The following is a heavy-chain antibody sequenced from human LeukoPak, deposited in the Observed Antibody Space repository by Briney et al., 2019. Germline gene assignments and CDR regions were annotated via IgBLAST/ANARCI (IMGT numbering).Heavy chain of an antibody. D-gene: IGHD1-26*01. J-gene: IGHJ4*02. CDR2: IHPGDSDT. CDR1: GYSFTTFW. V-gene: IGHV5-51*01. CDR3: AGMVGATTEFDY. Sequence: GESLKISCKGSGYSFTTFWIGWVRQMAGKGLEWMGIIHPGDSDTTYSPSFQGQITISVDKSISTAYLQWSSLKASDTAMYYCAGMVGATTEFDYWGQGTLVTVSS.